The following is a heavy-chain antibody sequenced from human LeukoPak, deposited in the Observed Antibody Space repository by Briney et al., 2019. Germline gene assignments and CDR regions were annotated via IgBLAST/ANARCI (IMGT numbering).Heavy chain of an antibody. V-gene: IGHV3-21*01. CDR2: ITSSSSYI. D-gene: IGHD3-16*02. J-gene: IGHJ4*02. CDR1: GFTFSTYS. CDR3: ARHRTASDY. Sequence: GGSLRLSCAASGFTFSTYSMTWVRQAPGKGLEWVSSITSSSSYIYYADSVKGRFTISRDNAKSSLYLQMNSLRAEDTALYYCARHRTASDYWGQGTLVTVSS.